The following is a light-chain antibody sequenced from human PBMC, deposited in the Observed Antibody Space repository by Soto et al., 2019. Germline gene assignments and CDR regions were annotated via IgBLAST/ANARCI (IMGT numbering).Light chain of an antibody. CDR1: SRDVGGYNS. CDR2: EVS. CDR3: SAYAGRDNYV. V-gene: IGLV2-8*01. Sequence: QSALTQPPSASGSPGQSVTISCTGTSRDVGGYNSVSWYQQHPGKAPKLIIYEVSKRPSGVPDRFSGSKSGNTASLTVSGLQAEDEGDYYCSAYAGRDNYVFGSGTKLTVL. J-gene: IGLJ1*01.